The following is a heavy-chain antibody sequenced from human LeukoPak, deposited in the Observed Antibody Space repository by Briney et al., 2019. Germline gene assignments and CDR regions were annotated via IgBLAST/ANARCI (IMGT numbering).Heavy chain of an antibody. CDR2: LIPIFGTA. V-gene: IGHV1-69*05. CDR1: GGTLSIYA. Sequence: SVKVSCKASGGTLSIYAISWVRHAPGQGLEWMGGLIPIFGTANYAQKFQCRVTITTDESTSTSYMELSSLRSEDTTVYYCARSPYYDGILHFDSWSRDPWSPSPQ. D-gene: IGHD3-22*01. J-gene: IGHJ4*02. CDR3: ARSPYYDGILHFDS.